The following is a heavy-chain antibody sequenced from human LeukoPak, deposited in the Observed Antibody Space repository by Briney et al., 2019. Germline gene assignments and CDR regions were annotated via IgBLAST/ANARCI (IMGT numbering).Heavy chain of an antibody. CDR1: GFTFSNYW. CDR2: IKQDGSEK. Sequence: GGSLRLSCAASGFTFSNYWMTWVRQAPGKGLEWVASIKQDGSEKYYVDSVKGRFTISRDNAKNSLYLQMNSLRAEDTAVFYCARDKSAGADTGSSFYYWGQGALVTVSS. CDR3: ARDKSAGADTGSSFYY. D-gene: IGHD3-10*01. J-gene: IGHJ4*02. V-gene: IGHV3-7*03.